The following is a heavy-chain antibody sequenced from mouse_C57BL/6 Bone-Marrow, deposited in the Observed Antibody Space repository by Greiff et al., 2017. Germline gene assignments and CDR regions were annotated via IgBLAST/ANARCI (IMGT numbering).Heavy chain of an antibody. CDR2: IDPENGGN. CDR1: GFNIKDDY. CDR3: TTWGGRSLGYAMDY. J-gene: IGHJ4*01. Sequence: VQLQQSGAELVRPGASVKLSCTASGFNIKDDYMHWVQQRPEQGLEWIGWIDPENGGNEYASKFPGKVTITADTSTNTAYLQLSSLTSEYTAVYYCTTWGGRSLGYAMDYWGQGTSVTVSS. D-gene: IGHD1-1*01. V-gene: IGHV14-4*01.